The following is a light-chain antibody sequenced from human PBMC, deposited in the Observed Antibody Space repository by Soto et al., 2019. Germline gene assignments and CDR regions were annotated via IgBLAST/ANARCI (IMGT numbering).Light chain of an antibody. J-gene: IGKJ1*01. CDR1: QYISTY. CDR3: QDIYGTA. V-gene: IGKV1-39*01. Sequence: LQMKRSEDLLSATVGRCLCFTCRASQYISTYLNWYQQKPGQAPKLLIYVASNLQSGVPSRFSGSGSGTECTHTICSLRPENIATYFFQDIYGTAYVQGTK. CDR2: VAS.